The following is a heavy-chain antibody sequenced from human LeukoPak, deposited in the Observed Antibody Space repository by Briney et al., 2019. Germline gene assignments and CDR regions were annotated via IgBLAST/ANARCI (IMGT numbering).Heavy chain of an antibody. D-gene: IGHD3-22*01. CDR1: GGSISDYF. Sequence: PSETLSLTCTVSGGSISDYFWTWIRRPPGKGLEWIGYIHYSGSTNYNPSLRGRLTMSVGTSENQFSLNLTSVTTADTAVYCCASLGGLYESTAFSQVDDFDIWGQGTMVAVSS. V-gene: IGHV4-59*01. J-gene: IGHJ3*02. CDR2: IHYSGST. CDR3: ASLGGLYESTAFSQVDDFDI.